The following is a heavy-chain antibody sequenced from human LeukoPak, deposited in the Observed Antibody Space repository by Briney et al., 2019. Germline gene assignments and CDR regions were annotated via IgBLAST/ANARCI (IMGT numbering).Heavy chain of an antibody. Sequence: PSETLSLTCTVSGGSISSSNYYWGWVRQAPGKGLEWVSVIYSGGSTYYADSVKGRFTISRDNSKNTLYLQMNSLRAEDTAVYYCASQTTVKYYFDYWGQGTLVTVSS. CDR3: ASQTTVKYYFDY. CDR1: GGSISSSNYY. CDR2: IYSGGST. V-gene: IGHV3-53*01. J-gene: IGHJ4*02. D-gene: IGHD4-17*01.